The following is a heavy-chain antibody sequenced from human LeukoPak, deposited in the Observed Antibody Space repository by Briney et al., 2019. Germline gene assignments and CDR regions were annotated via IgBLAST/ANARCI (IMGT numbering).Heavy chain of an antibody. J-gene: IGHJ4*02. Sequence: PSETLSLTCTVSGGSISNYYWSWIRQSAGKGLEWIGRIYTSGSTNYNPSLKSRVTMSVDTSKNQFSLKLSSVTAADTAVYYCARAYYDFWSGYALAYWGQGTLVTVSS. CDR1: GGSISNYY. CDR3: ARAYYDFWSGYALAY. V-gene: IGHV4-4*07. D-gene: IGHD3-3*01. CDR2: IYTSGST.